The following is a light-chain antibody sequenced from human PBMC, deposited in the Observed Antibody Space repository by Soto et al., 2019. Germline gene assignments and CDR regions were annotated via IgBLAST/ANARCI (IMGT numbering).Light chain of an antibody. V-gene: IGLV2-14*01. CDR3: SSYTSSSTG. J-gene: IGLJ3*02. CDR2: DVS. Sequence: QSALTQPASVSGSPGQSITISCTGTSSDVGGYNYVSWYQQHPGKAPKLMIYDVSNRPSGVSNRFSGSKSGNTASLTISGLQAEDEANYYCSSYTSSSTGFGGGIKLTVL. CDR1: SSDVGGYNY.